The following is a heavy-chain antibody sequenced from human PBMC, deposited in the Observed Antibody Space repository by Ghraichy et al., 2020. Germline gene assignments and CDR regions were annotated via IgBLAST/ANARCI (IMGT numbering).Heavy chain of an antibody. CDR2: ISTSSRTI. CDR3: ARASRVVRFYYYDGMDV. Sequence: GGSLRLSCVGFGFTFGDYNLNWVRQSPGKGLEWISYISTSSRTIFYAESVQGRFTISRDNAQNSLFLQIRSLRDEDTAVYYCARASRVVRFYYYDGMDVWGQGTTVTVSS. CDR1: GFTFGDYN. V-gene: IGHV3-48*02. D-gene: IGHD4-23*01. J-gene: IGHJ6*02.